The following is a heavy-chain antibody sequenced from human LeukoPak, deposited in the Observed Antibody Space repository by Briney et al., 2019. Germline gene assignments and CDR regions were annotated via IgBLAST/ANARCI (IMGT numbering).Heavy chain of an antibody. CDR1: GFTFSSYW. J-gene: IGHJ5*01. V-gene: IGHV3-74*01. Sequence: GGSLRLSCEASGFTFSSYWMHWVRQTPGKGLMWVARIKSDGSTIYADSVQGRFTISRDNAKNMVYLQMNSLRDDDTAIYYCTRAITYFYGSVTYDWFDSWGQGTRVTGSS. D-gene: IGHD3-10*01. CDR3: TRAITYFYGSVTYDWFDS. CDR2: IKSDGST.